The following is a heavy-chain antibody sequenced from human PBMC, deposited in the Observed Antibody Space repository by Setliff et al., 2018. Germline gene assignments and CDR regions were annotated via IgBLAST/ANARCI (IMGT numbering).Heavy chain of an antibody. V-gene: IGHV4-38-2*02. CDR2: IYYSGST. J-gene: IGHJ4*02. D-gene: IGHD3-22*01. CDR1: GDSMSFSY. Sequence: SETLSLTCAVYGDSMSFSYWSWIRQPPGKGLEWIGSIYYSGSTYYNPSLKSRVTISVDTSKNQFSLRLSSVTAADTAVYYCAREKGPYYDSSGYYPYFDYWGQGTLVTVSS. CDR3: AREKGPYYDSSGYYPYFDY.